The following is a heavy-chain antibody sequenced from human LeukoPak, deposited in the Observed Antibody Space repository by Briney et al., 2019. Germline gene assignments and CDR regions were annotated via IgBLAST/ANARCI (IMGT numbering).Heavy chain of an antibody. Sequence: PSETLSLTCTVSGGSISTSTYYWGWIRQPPGKGLEWIGSIYYSGSTYYNPSLKSRVTISVDTSKNQFSLKLSSVTAADTAVYYCAKVLTATIFDYWGQGTLVTVSS. CDR3: AKVLTATIFDY. V-gene: IGHV4-39*07. D-gene: IGHD2-21*02. CDR1: GGSISTSTYY. CDR2: IYYSGST. J-gene: IGHJ4*02.